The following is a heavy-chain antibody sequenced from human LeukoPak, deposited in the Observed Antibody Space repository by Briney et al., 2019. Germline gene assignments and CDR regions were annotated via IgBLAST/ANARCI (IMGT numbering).Heavy chain of an antibody. V-gene: IGHV3-48*03. D-gene: IGHD3-10*02. J-gene: IGHJ6*04. CDR1: GFTLSSYE. CDR2: ISSSGSNI. Sequence: GGSLRLSCAASGFTLSSYEMNWAPHAPGKGLEWASYISSSGSNIYYADSVKGRFTISRDNAKNSLYLQMNSLRAEDTAVYYCAELGITMIGGVWGKGTTVTISS. CDR3: AELGITMIGGV.